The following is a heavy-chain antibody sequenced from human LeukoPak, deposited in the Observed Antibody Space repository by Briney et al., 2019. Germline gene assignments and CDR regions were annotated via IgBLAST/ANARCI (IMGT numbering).Heavy chain of an antibody. D-gene: IGHD3-16*01. CDR1: GGSFSGYY. Sequence: SETLSLTCAVYGGSFSGYYWSWIRQPPGKGLEWIGEINHSGSTNYNPSLKSRATISVDTSRNQFSLNLSSVTAADTAVHYCARHYGPWGQGTLVAVSS. CDR2: INHSGST. V-gene: IGHV4-34*01. CDR3: ARHYGP. J-gene: IGHJ5*02.